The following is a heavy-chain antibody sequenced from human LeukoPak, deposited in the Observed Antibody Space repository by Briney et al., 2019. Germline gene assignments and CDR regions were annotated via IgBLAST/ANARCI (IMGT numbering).Heavy chain of an antibody. CDR3: ARESDYDHWFDP. Sequence: SVKVSCKASGGTFSSYAISWVRQAPGQGLEWMGRIIPIFGIANYAQKFQGRVTITADKPTSTAYMELSSLRSEDTAVYYCARESDYDHWFDPWGQGTLVTVSS. V-gene: IGHV1-69*04. J-gene: IGHJ5*02. D-gene: IGHD5-12*01. CDR1: GGTFSSYA. CDR2: IIPIFGIA.